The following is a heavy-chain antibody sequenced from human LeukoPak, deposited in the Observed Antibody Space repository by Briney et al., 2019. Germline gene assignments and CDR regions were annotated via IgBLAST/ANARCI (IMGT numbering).Heavy chain of an antibody. D-gene: IGHD3-10*01. CDR3: ARDKPGRYYYYMDV. J-gene: IGHJ6*03. CDR1: GFTFSSYS. Sequence: GGSLRLSCAASGFTFSSYSMNWVRQAPGKGLERVSYISISSSTIYYADSVKGRFTISRDNAKNSLYLEMNSLRAEDTAVYYCARDKPGRYYYYMDVWGKGTTVTVSS. CDR2: ISISSSTI. V-gene: IGHV3-48*01.